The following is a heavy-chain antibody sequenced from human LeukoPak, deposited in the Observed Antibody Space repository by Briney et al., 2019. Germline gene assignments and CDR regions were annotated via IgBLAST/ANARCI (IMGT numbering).Heavy chain of an antibody. J-gene: IGHJ4*02. CDR3: ASGAYYPFDF. CDR1: GYPFSSYG. V-gene: IGHV1-18*01. D-gene: IGHD1-26*01. Sequence: ASVKVSCKGSGYPFSSYGITWVRQAPGQGLEWVGWISAYNGNTQYGQNVPGRVTMTTETSTSTAYMELRNLRSDDTAVYFCASGAYYPFDFWGQGTLVTVSS. CDR2: ISAYNGNT.